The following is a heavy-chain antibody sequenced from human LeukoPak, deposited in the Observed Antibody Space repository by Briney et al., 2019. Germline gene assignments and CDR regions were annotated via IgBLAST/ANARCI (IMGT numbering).Heavy chain of an antibody. Sequence: GGSLRLSCPASGFNCNIYGMSWVRQAPGKGLEWVSGISGGSDHTYYADSVKGRFNISRDDSKNTLYLQMNSLRAEDTAVYDCAKDKRDYGGNSPFDYWGQGTLVAVSS. CDR1: GFNCNIYG. D-gene: IGHD4-23*01. V-gene: IGHV3-23*01. CDR3: AKDKRDYGGNSPFDY. J-gene: IGHJ4*02. CDR2: ISGGSDHT.